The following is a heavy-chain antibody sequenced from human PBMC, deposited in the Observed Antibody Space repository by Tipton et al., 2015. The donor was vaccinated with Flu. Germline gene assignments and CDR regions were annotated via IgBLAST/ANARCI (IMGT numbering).Heavy chain of an antibody. CDR1: GYTFTGYY. J-gene: IGHJ4*02. D-gene: IGHD3-9*01. CDR2: FNPNSGGT. Sequence: QLVQSGAEVKKPGASVKVSCKASGYTFTGYYMHWVRQAPGQGLEWTGGFNPNSGGTNYAQKFQGRVTLTRYPSNSTAYMELSRLRDDDTAVYYCARLPWGTEGYGMLTGYANSGYWGQGTLVTVSS. V-gene: IGHV1-2*02. CDR3: ARLPWGTEGYGMLTGYANSGY.